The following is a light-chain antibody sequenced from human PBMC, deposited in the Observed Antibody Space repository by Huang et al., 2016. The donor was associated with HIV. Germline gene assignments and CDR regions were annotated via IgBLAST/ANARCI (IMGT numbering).Light chain of an antibody. V-gene: IGKV3-15*01. J-gene: IGKJ1*01. Sequence: EKLMTQSPSTLSVSPGESATLSCRASQSVFKNLAWYQQKPGQAPKLLIYGSSTRAAGIPARFSGSGSGTDFTLTISSLQSEDFAVYYCQQYNTSPRTFGQGTKVEV. CDR2: GSS. CDR3: QQYNTSPRT. CDR1: QSVFKN.